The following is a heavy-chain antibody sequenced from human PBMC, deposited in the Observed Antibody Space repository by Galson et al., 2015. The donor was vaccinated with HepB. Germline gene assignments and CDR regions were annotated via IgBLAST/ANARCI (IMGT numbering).Heavy chain of an antibody. CDR2: IIPILGIA. J-gene: IGHJ4*02. CDR3: ARDRGIAVAGKKGGLLFGY. D-gene: IGHD6-19*01. CDR1: GGTFSSYA. V-gene: IGHV1-69*04. Sequence: SVKVSCKASGGTFSSYAISWVRQAPGQGLEWMGRIIPILGIANYAQKFQGRVTITADKSTSTAYMELSSLRSEDTAVYYCARDRGIAVAGKKGGLLFGYWGQGTLVTVSS.